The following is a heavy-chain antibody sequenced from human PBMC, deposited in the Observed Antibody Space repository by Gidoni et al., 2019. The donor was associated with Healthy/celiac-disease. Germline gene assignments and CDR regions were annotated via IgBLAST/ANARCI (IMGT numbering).Heavy chain of an antibody. CDR2: ISGSGGST. Sequence: EVQLLESGGGLVQPGGSLSLSCAASGFPFSSYAMSWVRQAPGKGLEWVSAISGSGGSTYYADSVKGRFTISRDNSKNTLYLQMNSLRAEDTAVYYCAKWLSVVGGTDYWGQGTLVTVSS. CDR3: AKWLSVVGGTDY. J-gene: IGHJ4*02. D-gene: IGHD2-15*01. CDR1: GFPFSSYA. V-gene: IGHV3-23*01.